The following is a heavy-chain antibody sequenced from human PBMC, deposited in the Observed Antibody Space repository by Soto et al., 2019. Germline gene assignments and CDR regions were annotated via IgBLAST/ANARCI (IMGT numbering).Heavy chain of an antibody. CDR3: ARNLDLGYCSGGSRPSAFDI. D-gene: IGHD2-15*01. V-gene: IGHV4-59*01. Sequence: SETLSLTCTVSGGSISSYYWSWIRQPPGKGLEWIGYIYYSGSTNYNPSLKSRVTISVDTSKNQSSPKLSSVTAADTAVYYCARNLDLGYCSGGSRPSAFDIWGQGTMVTVSS. CDR1: GGSISSYY. CDR2: IYYSGST. J-gene: IGHJ3*02.